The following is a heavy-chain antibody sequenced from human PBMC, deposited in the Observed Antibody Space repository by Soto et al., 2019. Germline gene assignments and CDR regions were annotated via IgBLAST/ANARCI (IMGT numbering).Heavy chain of an antibody. CDR3: ARLSGGYTKRDYFDF. V-gene: IGHV3-23*01. CDR2: LTYGGGST. J-gene: IGHJ4*02. Sequence: EVQLLESGGGLVQPGGSLRLSCEASGFTFTSYAMSWVRQAAGKGLEWVSSLTYGGGSTYYADSVKGRFTISRDNSKKTLSLQMNSLRAEDTAVYYCARLSGGYTKRDYFDFWGQGTLVTVSS. CDR1: GFTFTSYA. D-gene: IGHD1-1*01.